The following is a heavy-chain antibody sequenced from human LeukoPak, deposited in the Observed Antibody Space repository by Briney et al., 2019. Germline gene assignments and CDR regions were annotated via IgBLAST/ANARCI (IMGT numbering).Heavy chain of an antibody. J-gene: IGHJ5*02. CDR1: GGSISSSSYY. CDR2: INHSGST. Sequence: SETLSLTCTVSGGSISSSSYYWSWIRQPPGKGLEWIGEINHSGSTNYNPSLKSRVTISVDTSKNQFSLKLSSVTAADTAVYYCARVYEEQKHWFDPWGQGTLVTVSS. D-gene: IGHD2-8*01. V-gene: IGHV4-39*07. CDR3: ARVYEEQKHWFDP.